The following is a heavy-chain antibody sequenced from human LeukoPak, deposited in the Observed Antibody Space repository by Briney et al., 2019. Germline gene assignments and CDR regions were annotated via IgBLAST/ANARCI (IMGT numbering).Heavy chain of an antibody. D-gene: IGHD1-1*01. CDR1: GFTFSNYA. CDR3: TRDRGAYNLYDY. CDR2: IRSKAYGETA. J-gene: IGHJ4*02. Sequence: GGSLRLSCAASGFTFSNYAMSWIRQAPGKGLEWVGFIRSKAYGETADYAASVKGRFTISRDDSKAIAYLQMNSLKTEDTAVYHCTRDRGAYNLYDYWGQGTLVTVSS. V-gene: IGHV3-49*03.